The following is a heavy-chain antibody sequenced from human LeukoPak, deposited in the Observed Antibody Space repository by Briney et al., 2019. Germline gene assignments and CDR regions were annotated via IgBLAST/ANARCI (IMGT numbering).Heavy chain of an antibody. CDR3: ARDFGTTGLDY. D-gene: IGHD4-17*01. CDR2: IYYSGST. CDR1: GGSISSYY. J-gene: IGHJ4*02. Sequence: SETLSLTCTVSGGSISSYYWSWIRQPPGKGLEWIGYIYYSGSTNYNPSLKSRVTISVDTSKNQFSLKLSSVTAADTAVYYCARDFGTTGLDYWGQGTLVTVSS. V-gene: IGHV4-59*01.